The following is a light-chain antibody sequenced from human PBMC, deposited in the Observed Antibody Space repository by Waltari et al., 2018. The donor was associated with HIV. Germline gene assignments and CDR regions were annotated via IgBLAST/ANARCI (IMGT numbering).Light chain of an antibody. CDR2: EVS. Sequence: QSALTQPASVSGSPGPSITISCTGTTSDVGGYKYVSWYQQHPDKAPKLVVYEVSNRPSGISIRFSGSKSGNTASLTISGLQAEDEADYYCSSYTSRNTRVFGTGTKVTVL. V-gene: IGLV2-14*01. CDR1: TSDVGGYKY. CDR3: SSYTSRNTRV. J-gene: IGLJ1*01.